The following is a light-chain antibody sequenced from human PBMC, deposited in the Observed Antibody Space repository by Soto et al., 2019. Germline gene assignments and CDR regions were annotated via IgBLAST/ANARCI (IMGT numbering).Light chain of an antibody. CDR1: SSDVGGYNY. CDR3: SSYRSSSKRV. CDR2: DVS. V-gene: IGLV2-14*03. Sequence: QSALTQPASVSGSPGQSITISCTGTSSDVGGYNYVSWYQQHPGKAPKLMIYDVSNRPSGVSNRFSGSKSGNTASLNISWLQAEDEADYYCSSYRSSSKRVFGTGTKVTVL. J-gene: IGLJ1*01.